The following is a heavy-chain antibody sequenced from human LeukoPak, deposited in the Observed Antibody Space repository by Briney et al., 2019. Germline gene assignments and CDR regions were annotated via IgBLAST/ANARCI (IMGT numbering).Heavy chain of an antibody. Sequence: GGSLRLSCAASGFTFSSYSMNWVRQAPGKGLECVSSISSSSSYIYYADSVKGRFTISRDDAKSSLYLQMDSLRVEDTALYYCVRDDPGVQQERRLSPFDIWGQGTMVTVSS. CDR1: GFTFSSYS. J-gene: IGHJ3*02. CDR3: VRDDPGVQQERRLSPFDI. CDR2: ISSSSSYI. D-gene: IGHD1-1*01. V-gene: IGHV3-21*04.